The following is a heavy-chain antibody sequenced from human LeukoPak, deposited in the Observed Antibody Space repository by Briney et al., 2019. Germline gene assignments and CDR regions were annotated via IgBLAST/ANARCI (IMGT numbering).Heavy chain of an antibody. CDR2: ISGSGGST. CDR1: GFTFSSYA. J-gene: IGHJ4*02. V-gene: IGHV3-23*01. CDR3: AKVASPSYSSSWFYFDY. D-gene: IGHD6-13*01. Sequence: GGSLRLSCAASGFTFSSYAMSWVRQAPGKGLEWVSAISGSGGSTYYADSVRGRFTISRDNSKNTLYLQMNSLRAEDTAVYFCAKVASPSYSSSWFYFDYWGQGTLATVSS.